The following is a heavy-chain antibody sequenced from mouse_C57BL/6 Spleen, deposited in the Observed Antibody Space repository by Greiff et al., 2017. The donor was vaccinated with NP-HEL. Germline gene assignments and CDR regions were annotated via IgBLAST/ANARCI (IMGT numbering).Heavy chain of an antibody. CDR2: IDPSDSYP. CDR3: AREGELGRYYYAMEY. J-gene: IGHJ4*01. V-gene: IGHV1-50*01. CDR1: GYTFTSYW. Sequence: QVQLQQPGAELVKPGASVKLSCKASGYTFTSYWLQWVKPRPGQGLEWIGEIDPSDSYPNYNQTFKGPATLTVDPSSRTAYMQLNSLKSEESADYYGAREGELGRYYYAMEYRGQRNSVTSSS. D-gene: IGHD6-1*01.